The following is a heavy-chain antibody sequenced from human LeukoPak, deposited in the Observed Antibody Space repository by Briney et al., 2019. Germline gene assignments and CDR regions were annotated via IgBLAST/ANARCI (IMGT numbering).Heavy chain of an antibody. V-gene: IGHV4-59*01. J-gene: IGHJ4*02. Sequence: PSETLSLTCTVPGGSISSYYWSWIRQPPGKGLEWIGYIYYSGSTNYNPSLKSRVTISVDTSKNQFSLKLSSVTAADTAVYYCARYVPLRSGYSYYFDYWGQGTLVTVSS. D-gene: IGHD3-22*01. CDR3: ARYVPLRSGYSYYFDY. CDR1: GGSISSYY. CDR2: IYYSGST.